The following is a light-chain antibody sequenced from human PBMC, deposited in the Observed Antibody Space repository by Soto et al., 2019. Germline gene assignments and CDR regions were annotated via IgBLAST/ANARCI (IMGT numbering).Light chain of an antibody. J-gene: IGKJ5*01. Sequence: DIVLTQSQGTLSLSPGDRATLSCRASQSVSSSYLAWYQQKPGQAHRLLIYGASRRATGIPDRFSGSGSGTDFTLAIRRLEPEDLAVYYCHQFGSSPPITFGQGTRREIK. CDR2: GAS. CDR1: QSVSSSY. CDR3: HQFGSSPPIT. V-gene: IGKV3-20*01.